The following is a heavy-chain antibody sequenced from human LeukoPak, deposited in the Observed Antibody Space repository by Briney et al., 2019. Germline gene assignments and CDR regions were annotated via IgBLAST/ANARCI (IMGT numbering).Heavy chain of an antibody. CDR3: ASLETWFDP. Sequence: SETLSLTCSVSGGSFSNHFWSWVRQPAGKGLEWIGRIYPSGNTNYNPSLKSRVTLSVDTSKTQFYLSLSSVTAADTAVYYCASLETWFDPWGQGTLVTVSS. CDR2: IYPSGNT. CDR1: GGSFSNHF. V-gene: IGHV4-4*07. J-gene: IGHJ5*02.